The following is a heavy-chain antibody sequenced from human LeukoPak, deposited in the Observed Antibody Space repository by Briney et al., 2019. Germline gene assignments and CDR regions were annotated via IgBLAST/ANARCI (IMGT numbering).Heavy chain of an antibody. CDR3: ARRGGLDY. V-gene: IGHV3-7*05. CDR1: GFTFSSYS. Sequence: PGGSLRLSCAASGFTFSSYSMNWVRQAPGKGLEWVANIKHDGSEKYYVDSVKGRFTISRDNAKNSLYLQMNSLRAEDTAVYYCARRGGLDYWGQGTLVTVSS. D-gene: IGHD3-10*01. CDR2: IKHDGSEK. J-gene: IGHJ4*02.